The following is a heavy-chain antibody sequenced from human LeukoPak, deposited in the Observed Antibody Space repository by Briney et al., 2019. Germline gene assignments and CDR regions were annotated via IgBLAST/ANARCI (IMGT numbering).Heavy chain of an antibody. CDR1: GYTFTSYA. Sequence: ASVKVSCKASGYTFTSYAMHWVRQAPGQRLEWMGWINAGNGNTKYSQKFQGRVTITRDTSASTAYMELSSLRSEDTAVYYCAREGVCSSTSCYIGLSHYYYGMDVWGQGTTVTVSS. V-gene: IGHV1-3*01. CDR2: INAGNGNT. D-gene: IGHD2-2*02. CDR3: AREGVCSSTSCYIGLSHYYYGMDV. J-gene: IGHJ6*02.